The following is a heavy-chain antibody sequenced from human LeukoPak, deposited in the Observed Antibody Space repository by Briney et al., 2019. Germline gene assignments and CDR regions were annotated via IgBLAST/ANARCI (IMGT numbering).Heavy chain of an antibody. D-gene: IGHD3-10*01. Sequence: ASVKVSCKASGYTFTSYGISWVRQAPGPGLEGMGGIIPIFGTANYAQKFQGRVTITADESTSTAYMELSSLRSEDTAVYYCARAKHITMVRGVRDYYYYYYMDVWGKGTTVTISS. CDR2: IIPIFGTA. J-gene: IGHJ6*03. V-gene: IGHV1-69*13. CDR1: GYTFTSYG. CDR3: ARAKHITMVRGVRDYYYYYYMDV.